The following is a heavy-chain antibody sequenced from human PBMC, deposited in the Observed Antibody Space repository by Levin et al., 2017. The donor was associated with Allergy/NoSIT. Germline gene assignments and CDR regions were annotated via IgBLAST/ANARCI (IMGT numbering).Heavy chain of an antibody. CDR1: GYTFTGYY. V-gene: IGHV1-2*02. CDR3: ARDYYGSGTGWFDP. J-gene: IGHJ5*02. Sequence: ASVKVSCKASGYTFTGYYMHWVRQAPGQGLEWMGWINPNSGGTNYAQKFQGRVTMTRDTSISTAYMELSRLRSDDTAVYYCARDYYGSGTGWFDPWGQGTLVTVSS. D-gene: IGHD3-10*01. CDR2: INPNSGGT.